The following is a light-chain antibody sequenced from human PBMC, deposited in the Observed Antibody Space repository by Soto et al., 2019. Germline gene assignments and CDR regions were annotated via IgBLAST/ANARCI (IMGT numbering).Light chain of an antibody. V-gene: IGKV3-20*01. CDR2: LAS. CDR3: QHFGTPPWT. J-gene: IGKJ1*01. CDR1: QAILNNY. Sequence: IVLTQSPGTLSLSPGERATLSCRTSQAILNNYLAWFQQKPGQAPRLLIYLASNRAAGIPDRFSGSGSGTDFTLTISRLEPEDFAVYYCQHFGTPPWTFGQGTKVEI.